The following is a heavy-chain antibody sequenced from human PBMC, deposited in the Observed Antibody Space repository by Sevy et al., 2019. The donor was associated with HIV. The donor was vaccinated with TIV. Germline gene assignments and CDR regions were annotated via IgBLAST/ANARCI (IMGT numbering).Heavy chain of an antibody. CDR3: AGARYDSSGSFDAFDI. CDR1: GFTFSSYA. J-gene: IGHJ3*02. D-gene: IGHD3-22*01. V-gene: IGHV3-30*03. Sequence: GGSLRLSCAASGFTFSSYAMHWVRQAPGKGLEWVAVISYDGNNKYADSVKGRFTISRDNSKNTLYLQMNSLRAEDTAVYYCAGARYDSSGSFDAFDIWGQGTMVTVSS. CDR2: ISYDGNNK.